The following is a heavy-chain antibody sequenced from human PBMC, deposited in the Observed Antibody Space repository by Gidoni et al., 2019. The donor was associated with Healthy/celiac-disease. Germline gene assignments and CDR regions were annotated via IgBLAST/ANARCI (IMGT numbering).Heavy chain of an antibody. Sequence: EVQLLESGGGLVQPGGSLRLSCSASGFTFRSYAMSWVRPAPGKGLVWVSAISGSGGSTYYADSVKGRFTISRDNSKNTLYLQMNSLRAEDTAVYYCAKDGVDSSGWSPVDIWGQGTMVTVSS. D-gene: IGHD6-19*01. CDR1: GFTFRSYA. CDR3: AKDGVDSSGWSPVDI. CDR2: ISGSGGST. V-gene: IGHV3-23*01. J-gene: IGHJ3*02.